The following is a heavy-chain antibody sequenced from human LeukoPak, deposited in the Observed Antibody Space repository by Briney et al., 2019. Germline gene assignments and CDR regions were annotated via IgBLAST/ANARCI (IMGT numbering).Heavy chain of an antibody. D-gene: IGHD6-6*01. CDR1: GASISTYY. V-gene: IGHV4-59*01. CDR2: IYNSGST. CDR3: ARGPGHIAATNA. J-gene: IGHJ4*02. Sequence: SETLSLTCTVSGASISTYYWSWVRQPPGKGLEWIGYIYNSGSTNYNPSLKSRVTISVDTSKNQFSLKLSSVTAADTAVYYCARGPGHIAATNAWGQGTLVTVSS.